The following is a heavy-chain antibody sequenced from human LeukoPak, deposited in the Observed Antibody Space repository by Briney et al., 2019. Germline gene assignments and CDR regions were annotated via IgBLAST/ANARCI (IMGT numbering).Heavy chain of an antibody. V-gene: IGHV4-34*01. D-gene: IGHD2/OR15-2a*01. CDR2: INHN. J-gene: IGHJ6*03. CDR1: GASFSDFH. Sequence: KPSETLSLTCAVYGASFSDFHWTWIRQSPGKGLEWIGEINHNSYNPSLKSRVTISLDTSKNQISLNLTSVTAADTAVYYCARGRRAFYQTRGNRFYYYMDVWGKGTTVIVSS. CDR3: ARGRRAFYQTRGNRFYYYMDV.